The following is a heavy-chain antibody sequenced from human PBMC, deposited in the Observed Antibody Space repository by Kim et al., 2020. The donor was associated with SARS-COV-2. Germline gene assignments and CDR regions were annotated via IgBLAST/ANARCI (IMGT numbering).Heavy chain of an antibody. CDR1: GFTFSSYS. CDR3: AREPVYYDSSGYYFDY. V-gene: IGHV3-48*02. CDR2: ISSSSSTI. D-gene: IGHD3-22*01. J-gene: IGHJ4*02. Sequence: GGSLRLSCAASGFTFSSYSMNWVRQAPGKGLEWVSYISSSSSTIYYADSVKGRFTISRDNAKNSLYLQMNSLRDEDTAVYYCAREPVYYDSSGYYFDYWGQGTLVTVSS.